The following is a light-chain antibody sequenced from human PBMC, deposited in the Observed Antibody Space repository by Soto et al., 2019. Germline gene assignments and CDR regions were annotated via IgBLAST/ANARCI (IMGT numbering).Light chain of an antibody. V-gene: IGLV2-14*01. CDR3: SSYTSSSTVVV. J-gene: IGLJ3*02. Sequence: QSALTQPASVSGSPGQSITISCTGTSSDVGGYNYVSWYQQHPGKAPKLMIYEVSNRPSGVSNRFSGSKSGNTASLTIPGLQAEDEADYYCSSYTSSSTVVVFGGGTKLTVL. CDR2: EVS. CDR1: SSDVGGYNY.